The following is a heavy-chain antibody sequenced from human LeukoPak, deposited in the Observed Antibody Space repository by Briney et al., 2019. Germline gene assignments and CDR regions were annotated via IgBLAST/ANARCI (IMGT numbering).Heavy chain of an antibody. CDR1: GYTLTELS. CDR2: FDPEDGET. J-gene: IGHJ4*02. Sequence: GASVKVSCKVSGYTLTELSMHWVRQAPGEGLEWKGGFDPEDGETVYAQKFQGRVTMTEDTSTDTAYMELSSLRSEDTAVYYCATSRTSIVGATTPYCFDYWGQGTLVTVSS. V-gene: IGHV1-24*01. D-gene: IGHD1-26*01. CDR3: ATSRTSIVGATTPYCFDY.